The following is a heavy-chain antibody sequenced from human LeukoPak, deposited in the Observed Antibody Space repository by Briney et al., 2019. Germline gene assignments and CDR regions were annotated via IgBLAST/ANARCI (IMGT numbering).Heavy chain of an antibody. CDR2: INHSGST. V-gene: IGHV4-34*01. CDR1: GGSFGGYY. CDR3: ARARLRWFDP. J-gene: IGHJ5*02. Sequence: KPSETLSLTCAVYGGSFGGYYWSWIRQPPGKGLEWIGEINHSGSTNYNPSLKSRVTISVDTSKNQFSLKLSSVTAADTAVYYRARARLRWFDPWGQGTLVTVSS.